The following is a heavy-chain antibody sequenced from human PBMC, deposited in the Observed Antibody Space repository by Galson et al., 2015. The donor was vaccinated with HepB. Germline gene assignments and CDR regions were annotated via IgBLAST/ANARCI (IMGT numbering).Heavy chain of an antibody. J-gene: IGHJ5*01. Sequence: LTCAVYGGSFSGYYWSWIRQPPGKGLEWIGEINHSGSTNYNPSLKSRVTISVDTSKNQFSLKLSSVTAADTAVYYCARELKLLWFFFNWFDYWGQGTLVTVSS. V-gene: IGHV4-34*01. D-gene: IGHD3-10*01. CDR2: INHSGST. CDR1: GGSFSGYY. CDR3: ARELKLLWFFFNWFDY.